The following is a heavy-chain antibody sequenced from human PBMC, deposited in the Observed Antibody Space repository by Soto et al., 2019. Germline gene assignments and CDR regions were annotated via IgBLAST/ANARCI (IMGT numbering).Heavy chain of an antibody. Sequence: SETLSLTCAVSGVTISSSNWWSWVRQPPGKGLEWIGEIYHSGSTNYNPSLKSRVTISVDKSKNQFSLKLSSVTAADTAVYYCAREGPPGGLGVVTPIQNWFDPWGQGTLVTVSS. V-gene: IGHV4-4*02. J-gene: IGHJ5*02. D-gene: IGHD3-3*01. CDR2: IYHSGST. CDR3: AREGPPGGLGVVTPIQNWFDP. CDR1: GVTISSSNW.